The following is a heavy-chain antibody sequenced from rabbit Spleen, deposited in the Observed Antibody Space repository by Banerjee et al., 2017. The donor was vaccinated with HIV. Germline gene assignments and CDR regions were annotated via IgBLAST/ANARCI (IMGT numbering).Heavy chain of an antibody. D-gene: IGHD4-1*01. CDR3: ARETSSGWGVVSYYFNL. Sequence: QSLEESGGGLVKPGASLTLTCKASGFSFNSGYDMCWVRQAPGKGLEWVACAYAGSSGSTYSATWATGRFTISKTSSTTVTLQMTSLTAADTATYFCARETSSGWGVVSYYFNLWGPGTLVTVS. J-gene: IGHJ4*01. V-gene: IGHV1S40*01. CDR1: GFSFNSGYD. CDR2: AYAGSSGST.